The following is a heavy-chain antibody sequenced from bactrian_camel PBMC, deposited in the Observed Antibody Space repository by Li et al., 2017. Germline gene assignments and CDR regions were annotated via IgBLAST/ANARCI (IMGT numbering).Heavy chain of an antibody. CDR1: EDIDSGYC. V-gene: IGHV3S31*01. J-gene: IGHJ4*01. CDR2: IVSGSGLT. D-gene: IGHD7*01. Sequence: DVQLVESGGATVQAGGSLRLSCVASEDIDSGYCLGWFRQLPGKEREGVAVIVSGSGLTYYSDSVKGRFTISQDNGKNTQYLQMNSLEPEDTATYYCAADRFIWNCNNWIRGNSRPNYWGQGTQVTVS. CDR3: AADRFIWNCNNWIRGNSRPNY.